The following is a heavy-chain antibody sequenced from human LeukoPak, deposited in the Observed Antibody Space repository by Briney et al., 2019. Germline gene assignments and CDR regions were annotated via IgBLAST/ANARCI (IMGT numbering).Heavy chain of an antibody. J-gene: IGHJ4*02. V-gene: IGHV3-30-3*01. Sequence: PGGSLRLSCAASGFTFSSYAVHWVRQAPGKGLEWVAVISYDGSNKYYADSVKGRFTISRDNSKNTLYLQMNSLRAEDTAVYYCARGDCSSTSCRGNDYWGQGTLVTVSS. D-gene: IGHD2-2*01. CDR1: GFTFSSYA. CDR3: ARGDCSSTSCRGNDY. CDR2: ISYDGSNK.